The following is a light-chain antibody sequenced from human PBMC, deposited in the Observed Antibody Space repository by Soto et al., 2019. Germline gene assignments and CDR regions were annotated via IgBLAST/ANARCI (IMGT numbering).Light chain of an antibody. V-gene: IGLV2-11*01. CDR1: SSDVGGYNY. CDR2: DVS. CDR3: CSYAGSYTLVV. Sequence: QSVLTQPRSVSGSPGQSVTISCTGTSSDVGGYNYVSWYQQHPGKAPKLMIYDVSKRPSGVPDRFSGSKSGNTASLTISGRQAEDEADYYCCSYAGSYTLVVFGGGTKLTVL. J-gene: IGLJ2*01.